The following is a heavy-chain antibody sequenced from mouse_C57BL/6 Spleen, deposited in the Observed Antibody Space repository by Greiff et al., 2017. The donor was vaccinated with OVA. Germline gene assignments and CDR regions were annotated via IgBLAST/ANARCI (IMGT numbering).Heavy chain of an antibody. CDR2: IDPETGGT. D-gene: IGHD2-5*01. CDR3: TRRAYSSKGDAMDY. V-gene: IGHV1-15*01. CDR1: GYTFTDYE. Sequence: QVQLQQSGAELVRPGASVTLSCKASGYTFTDYEMHWVKQTPVHGLEWIGAIDPETGGTAYNQKFKGKAILTADKSSSTAYMELRSLTSEDSAVYYCTRRAYSSKGDAMDYWGQGTSVTVSS. J-gene: IGHJ4*01.